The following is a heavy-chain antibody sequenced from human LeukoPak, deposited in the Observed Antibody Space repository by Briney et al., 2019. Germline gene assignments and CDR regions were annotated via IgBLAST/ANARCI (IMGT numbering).Heavy chain of an antibody. CDR1: GGSINNHY. D-gene: IGHD5-12*01. CDR2: INHSGST. V-gene: IGHV4-34*01. J-gene: IGHJ4*02. Sequence: SETLSLTCTVSGGSINNHYWSWIRQPPGKGLEWIGEINHSGSTNYNPSLKSRVTISVDTSKNQFSLKLSSVTAADTAVYYCARGQVVANDYWGQGTLVTVSS. CDR3: ARGQVVANDY.